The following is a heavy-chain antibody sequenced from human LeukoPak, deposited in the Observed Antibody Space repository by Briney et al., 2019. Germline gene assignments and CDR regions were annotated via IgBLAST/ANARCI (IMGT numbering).Heavy chain of an antibody. CDR2: IGVSSSLV. CDR3: ARDRGKDYFGD. D-gene: IGHD4-23*01. V-gene: IGHV3-48*01. Sequence: PGGSLRLSCVASGFTFSSYSLNWVRQAPGKGLEWVSYIGVSSSLVRYADSVKGRFTISRDNAKNSLYLQMDSLRAEDTALYYCARDRGKDYFGDWGQGTQVTVSS. J-gene: IGHJ4*02. CDR1: GFTFSSYS.